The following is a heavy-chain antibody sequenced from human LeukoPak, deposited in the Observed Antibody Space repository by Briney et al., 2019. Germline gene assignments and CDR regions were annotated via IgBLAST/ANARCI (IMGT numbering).Heavy chain of an antibody. CDR2: IFYSGST. Sequence: SETLSLTCTVSGGSISSYYWSWIRQPPGKGLEWIGYIFYSGSTNYNPSLKSRVTISVDTSKNQFSLKLSSVTTADTAVYYCARDRSSSSWLDWGQGTLVTVSS. V-gene: IGHV4-59*01. J-gene: IGHJ4*02. CDR1: GGSISSYY. CDR3: ARDRSSSSWLD. D-gene: IGHD6-13*01.